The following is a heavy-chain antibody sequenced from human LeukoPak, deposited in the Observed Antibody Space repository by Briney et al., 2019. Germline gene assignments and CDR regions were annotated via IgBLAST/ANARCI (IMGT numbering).Heavy chain of an antibody. CDR1: GFTFSSYS. Sequence: GGSLRLSCAASGFTFSSYSMNWVRQAPGKGLEWVSSISSSSSYIYYADSVKGRFTISRDNAKNTLYLQLNSLRAEDTAVYYCAKDLGEALDAFDIWGQGTMVTVSS. CDR3: AKDLGEALDAFDI. J-gene: IGHJ3*02. V-gene: IGHV3-21*04. D-gene: IGHD3-16*01. CDR2: ISSSSSYI.